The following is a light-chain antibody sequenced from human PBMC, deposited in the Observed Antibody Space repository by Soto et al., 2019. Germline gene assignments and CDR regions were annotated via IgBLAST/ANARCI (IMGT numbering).Light chain of an antibody. V-gene: IGKV3-20*01. CDR2: GAS. J-gene: IGKJ1*01. CDR3: QQYGSSPTWT. CDR1: QSFTSSS. Sequence: EIVLTQSPGTLSLSPGERATLFCRASQSFTSSSIAWHQQKPGQAPRLLIVGASSRATGIPDRFSGGGSGTDFTLTISRLEPEDSAVYYCQQYGSSPTWTFGQGTKVDIK.